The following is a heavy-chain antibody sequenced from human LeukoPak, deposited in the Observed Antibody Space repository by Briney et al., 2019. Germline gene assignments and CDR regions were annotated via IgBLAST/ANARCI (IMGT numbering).Heavy chain of an antibody. D-gene: IGHD3-22*01. CDR3: ARAKYYYDSSGYCD. Sequence: GGSLRLSCAASGFTFDDYAMHWVRQAPGKGLEWVSGISWNSGSIGYADSVKGRFTISRDNAKNSLYLQMNSLRAEDTALYYCARAKYYYDSSGYCDWGQGTLVTVSS. V-gene: IGHV3-9*01. CDR2: ISWNSGSI. J-gene: IGHJ4*02. CDR1: GFTFDDYA.